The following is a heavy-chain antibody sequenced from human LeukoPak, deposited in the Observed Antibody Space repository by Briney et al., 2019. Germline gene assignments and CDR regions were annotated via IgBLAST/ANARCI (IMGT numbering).Heavy chain of an antibody. D-gene: IGHD3-10*01. V-gene: IGHV4-30-4*01. CDR3: ASGSVTTLLFDF. CDR1: GGSISSGDYY. J-gene: IGHJ4*02. CDR2: IYYSGTT. Sequence: PSQTLCLTCTVSGGSISSGDYYWGWIRQPPGKGLEWIGYIYYSGTTDYNPSLKSRLTISVDTSKNQFSLKLSSVTGADTAVYYCASGSVTTLLFDFWGQGTLVTVSS.